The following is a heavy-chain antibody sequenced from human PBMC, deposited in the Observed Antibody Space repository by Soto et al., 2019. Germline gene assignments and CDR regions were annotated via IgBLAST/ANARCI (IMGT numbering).Heavy chain of an antibody. Sequence: QVQLVQSGAEVKKPGSSVTVSCKASGGTFSSSAISWVRQAPGQGLDWMGGIIPISNTANYAQTFQGRVTITADESTSTAYMELRSLRSGDTSVYYCARGDSSGDYEYYLASWGEGTLVTVSA. CDR1: GGTFSSSA. V-gene: IGHV1-69*01. CDR3: ARGDSSGDYEYYLAS. CDR2: IIPISNTA. J-gene: IGHJ4*02. D-gene: IGHD3-22*01.